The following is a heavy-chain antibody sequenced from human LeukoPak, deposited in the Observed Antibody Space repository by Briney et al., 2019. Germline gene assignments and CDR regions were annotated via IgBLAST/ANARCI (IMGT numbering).Heavy chain of an antibody. D-gene: IGHD2-2*01. V-gene: IGHV3-53*01. J-gene: IGHJ5*02. CDR2: IYVGGST. Sequence: GGSLRLSCAASGFSVSTSYVSWVRQAPGKGLEWVSVIYVGGSTNYADSVKGRFTISRDNSKNTLYLQMNSLRAEDTAIYYCARDSYHDLWGQGTLVTVSS. CDR3: ARDSYHDL. CDR1: GFSVSTSY.